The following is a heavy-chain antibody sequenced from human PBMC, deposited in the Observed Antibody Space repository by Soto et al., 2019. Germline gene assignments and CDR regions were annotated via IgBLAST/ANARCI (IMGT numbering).Heavy chain of an antibody. V-gene: IGHV3-48*02. Sequence: EVQLVESGGGLVQPGGSLSLSCVASGFTFSSYSMNWVRQAPGKGLEWVSYISTNSRTIHYADSVKGRFTISRDNAKNSLYLQMNSLRDEDTAVYYCARDFAWAFDYWGQGTLLTVSP. D-gene: IGHD1-26*01. CDR3: ARDFAWAFDY. J-gene: IGHJ4*02. CDR2: ISTNSRTI. CDR1: GFTFSSYS.